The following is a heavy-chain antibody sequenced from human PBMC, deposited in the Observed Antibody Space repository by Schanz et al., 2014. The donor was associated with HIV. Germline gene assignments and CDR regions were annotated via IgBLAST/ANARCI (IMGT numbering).Heavy chain of an antibody. J-gene: IGHJ3*01. CDR3: AKEVDCSSASCYTYGTYDAFDF. V-gene: IGHV3-30*18. D-gene: IGHD2-2*02. Sequence: QVRLVETGGGVVQPGRSLRLSCAASGFIFRTHGMHWVRQAPGKGLEWVAVISYDGTNKYYADSGNGRFTISRDNSKNTVYLQMNSLRAEDTAVYYCAKEVDCSSASCYTYGTYDAFDFWGQGTMVIVSS. CDR2: ISYDGTNK. CDR1: GFIFRTHG.